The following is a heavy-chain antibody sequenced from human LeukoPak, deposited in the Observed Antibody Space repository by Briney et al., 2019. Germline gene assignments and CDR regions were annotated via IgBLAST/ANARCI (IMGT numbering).Heavy chain of an antibody. D-gene: IGHD6-13*01. V-gene: IGHV1-18*04. CDR3: ARVLSSSWYPPFDY. J-gene: IGHJ4*02. CDR2: ISAYNGNT. Sequence: ASVKVSCKASGYTFTSYGISWVRQAPGQGLEWMGWISAYNGNTNYVQKLQGRVTMTTDTSTSTAYMELRSLRSDDTAVYYCARVLSSSWYPPFDYWGQGTLVTVSS. CDR1: GYTFTSYG.